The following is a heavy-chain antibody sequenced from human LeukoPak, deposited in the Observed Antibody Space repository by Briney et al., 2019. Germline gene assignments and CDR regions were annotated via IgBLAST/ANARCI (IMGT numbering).Heavy chain of an antibody. CDR1: DGSISSKH. CDR3: ARSMGTTATAFDY. D-gene: IGHD2-21*02. Sequence: SETLSLTCTVSDGSISSKHWSWIREPAGKGLEWIGRISTSGTTNYNPSVSSRVTISKDTSNNQVSLKVSSVTAADTAVYYCARSMGTTATAFDYWGQGILVTVSS. J-gene: IGHJ4*02. CDR2: ISTSGTT. V-gene: IGHV4-4*07.